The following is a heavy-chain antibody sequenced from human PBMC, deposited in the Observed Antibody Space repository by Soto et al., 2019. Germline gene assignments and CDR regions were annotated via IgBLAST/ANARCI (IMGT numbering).Heavy chain of an antibody. D-gene: IGHD4-17*01. CDR2: IWYDGTQK. V-gene: IGHV3-33*01. CDR1: GFTFNTYS. CDR3: ARAGGTTVTGLWHFDS. J-gene: IGHJ4*02. Sequence: GGSLRLSCAASGFTFNTYSMHWVRQPPGKGLEWLAAIWYDGTQKYYADSVKGRFIISRDNSKKTLDLEMNSLRAEDTAVYYCARAGGTTVTGLWHFDSWGQGTLVTVSS.